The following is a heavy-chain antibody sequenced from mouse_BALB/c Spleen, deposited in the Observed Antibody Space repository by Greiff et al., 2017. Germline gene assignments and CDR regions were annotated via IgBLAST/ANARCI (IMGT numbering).Heavy chain of an antibody. CDR1: GDSITSGY. CDR2: ISYSGST. J-gene: IGHJ3*01. V-gene: IGHV3-8*02. Sequence: EVQLQQSGPSLVKPSQTLSLTCSVTGDSITSGYWNWIRKFPGNKLEYMGYISYSGSTYYNPSLKSRISITRDTSKNQYYLQLNSVTTEDTATYYCARGDYGNRAWFAYWGQGTLVTVSA. CDR3: ARGDYGNRAWFAY. D-gene: IGHD2-1*01.